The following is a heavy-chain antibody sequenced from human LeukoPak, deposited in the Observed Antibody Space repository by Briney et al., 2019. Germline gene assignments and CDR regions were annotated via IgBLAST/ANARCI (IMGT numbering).Heavy chain of an antibody. Sequence: PSETLSLTCTVSGGSISNYYWSWIRQPPGKGLEWIGYTYYSGSTNYNPSLKSRVIISVDTSKNQFSLKLSSVTAADTAVYYCARATWLPVGLYYYDSSGYYYYFDYWGQGTLVTVSS. CDR3: ARATWLPVGLYYYDSSGYYYYFDY. J-gene: IGHJ4*02. V-gene: IGHV4-59*01. CDR2: TYYSGST. D-gene: IGHD3-22*01. CDR1: GGSISNYY.